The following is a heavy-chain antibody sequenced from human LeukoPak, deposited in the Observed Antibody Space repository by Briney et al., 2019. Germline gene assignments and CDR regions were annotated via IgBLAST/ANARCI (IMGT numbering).Heavy chain of an antibody. V-gene: IGHV4-34*01. J-gene: IGHJ4*02. CDR1: GRSFSGYY. CDR3: ARKSSGWLVY. CDR2: INHSGST. D-gene: IGHD6-19*01. Sequence: PSETLSLTCAVYGRSFSGYYWSWIRQPPGKGLEWIGEINHSGSTNYNPSLKSRVTISVDTSKNQFSLKLSSVTAADTAVYYCARKSSGWLVYWGQGTLVTVSS.